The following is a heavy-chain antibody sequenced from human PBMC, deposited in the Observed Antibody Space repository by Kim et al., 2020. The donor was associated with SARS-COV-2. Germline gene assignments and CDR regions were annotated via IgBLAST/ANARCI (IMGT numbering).Heavy chain of an antibody. D-gene: IGHD6-19*01. CDR3: ARDGSVAGTGWFDP. V-gene: IGHV3-33*01. CDR1: GFTFSSYG. Sequence: GGSLRLSCAASGFTFSSYGMHWVRQAPGKGLEWVAVIWYDGSNKYYADSVKGRFTISRDNSKNTLYLQMNSLRAEDTAVYYCARDGSVAGTGWFDPWGQGTLVTVSS. CDR2: IWYDGSNK. J-gene: IGHJ5*02.